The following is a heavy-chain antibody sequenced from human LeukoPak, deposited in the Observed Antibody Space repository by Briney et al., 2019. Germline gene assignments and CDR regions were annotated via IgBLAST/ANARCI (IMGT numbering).Heavy chain of an antibody. CDR3: ARAPFGSNSGGGYFDY. CDR2: ISSSSDII. J-gene: IGHJ4*02. Sequence: GGSLRLSCAASDFTFSSYSMNWVRQAPGKGLEWVSYISSSSDIIYYADSVKGRFTISRDTAKNSLYLQMNSLRAEDTAVYYCARAPFGSNSGGGYFDYWGQGALVTVSS. V-gene: IGHV3-48*01. D-gene: IGHD4-23*01. CDR1: DFTFSSYS.